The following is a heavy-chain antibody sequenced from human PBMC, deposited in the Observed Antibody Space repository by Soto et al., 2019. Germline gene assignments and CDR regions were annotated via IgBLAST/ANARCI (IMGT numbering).Heavy chain of an antibody. J-gene: IGHJ4*02. Sequence: GGSLRLSCAVSGFTFSSYGMHWVRQAPGKGLEWVAQISYDGSNEHYVDSVKGRFTISRDNSKNTLYLQMNSLRAEDTAVYYCAKETTVVNQCFDYWGQGTLVTVSS. CDR2: ISYDGSNE. V-gene: IGHV3-30*18. D-gene: IGHD4-17*01. CDR3: AKETTVVNQCFDY. CDR1: GFTFSSYG.